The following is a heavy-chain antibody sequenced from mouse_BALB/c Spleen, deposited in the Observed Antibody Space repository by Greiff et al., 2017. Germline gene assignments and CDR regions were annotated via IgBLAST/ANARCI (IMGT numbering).Heavy chain of an antibody. CDR3: AREIYYGNHYYAMDY. D-gene: IGHD2-1*01. CDR1: GYSITSDYA. Sequence: EVKLVESGPGLVKPSQSLSLTCTVTGYSITSDYAWNWIRQFPGNKLEWMGYISYSGSTSYNPSLKSRISITRDTSKNQFFLQLNSVTTEDTATYYCAREIYYGNHYYAMDYWGQGTSVTVSS. V-gene: IGHV3-2*02. J-gene: IGHJ4*01. CDR2: ISYSGST.